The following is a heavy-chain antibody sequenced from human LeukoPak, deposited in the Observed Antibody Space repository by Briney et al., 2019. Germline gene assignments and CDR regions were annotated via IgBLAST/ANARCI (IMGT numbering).Heavy chain of an antibody. D-gene: IGHD1-26*01. J-gene: IGHJ4*02. CDR1: GFTFSSYG. CDR3: AADTTADY. CDR2: TWYDGSNK. Sequence: GGSLRLSCAASGFTFSSYGMHWVRQAPGKGLEWVAITWYDGSNKYYADSVKGRFTISRDNSKNTLYLQMNSLRAEDTAVYYCAADTTADYWGQGTLVTVSS. V-gene: IGHV3-33*01.